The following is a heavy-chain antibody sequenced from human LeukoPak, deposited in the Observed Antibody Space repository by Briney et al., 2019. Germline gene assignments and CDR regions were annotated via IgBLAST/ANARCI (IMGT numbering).Heavy chain of an antibody. D-gene: IGHD6-13*01. J-gene: IGHJ4*02. CDR2: ISGSGGST. Sequence: GGSLRLSCAASGFTFSSYAMSWLRQAPGKGLEWVSAISGSGGSTYYADSVKGRFTISRYNSKNTLYLQMNSLIAEDTAVYYCARKEVAAPLDYWGQGTMVTVSS. V-gene: IGHV3-23*01. CDR3: ARKEVAAPLDY. CDR1: GFTFSSYA.